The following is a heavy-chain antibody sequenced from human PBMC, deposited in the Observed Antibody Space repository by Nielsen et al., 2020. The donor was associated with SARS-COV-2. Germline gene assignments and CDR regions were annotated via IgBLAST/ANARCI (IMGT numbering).Heavy chain of an antibody. V-gene: IGHV1-3*01. D-gene: IGHD6-6*01. J-gene: IGHJ6*02. CDR2: INAGNGNT. Sequence: WVRQAPGQRLEWMGWINAGNGNTKYSQKFQGRVTITRDTSASTAYMELSSLRSEDTAVYYCAREGTAARKYYYYGMDVWGQGTTVTVSS. CDR3: AREGTAARKYYYYGMDV.